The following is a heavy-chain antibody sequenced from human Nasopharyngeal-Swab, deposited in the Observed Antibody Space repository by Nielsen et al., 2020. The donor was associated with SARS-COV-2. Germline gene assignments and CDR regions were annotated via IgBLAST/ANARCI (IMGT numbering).Heavy chain of an antibody. D-gene: IGHD2-2*01. Sequence: SETLSLTCTVSGGSISTGDVFWRWSRQPPGKGLEWIGYSSYSGNTYYNPSFKSRVTMSVDTSENQFSLKLSSLTAADTAVYYCARVAVVVPAASLWGYFAYWGQGTLVTVSS. CDR3: ARVAVVVPAASLWGYFAY. J-gene: IGHJ4*02. CDR1: GGSISTGDVF. V-gene: IGHV4-30-4*01. CDR2: SSYSGNT.